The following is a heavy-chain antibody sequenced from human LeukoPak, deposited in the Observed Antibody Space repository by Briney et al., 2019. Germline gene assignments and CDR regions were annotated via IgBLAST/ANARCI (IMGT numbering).Heavy chain of an antibody. Sequence: GGSLRLSCAASGFTVNSNYMSWVRQAPGKGLEWVSIIYRDDTTYYADSVKGRFTISRDNSKNTLYLEMNSLRAEDTAVYYCARDSPANWAQFDYRGQGTLVTVSS. V-gene: IGHV3-53*01. CDR3: ARDSPANWAQFDY. CDR1: GFTVNSNY. CDR2: IYRDDTT. D-gene: IGHD7-27*01. J-gene: IGHJ4*02.